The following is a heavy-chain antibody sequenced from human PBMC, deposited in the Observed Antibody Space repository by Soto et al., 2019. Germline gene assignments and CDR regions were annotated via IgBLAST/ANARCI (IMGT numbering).Heavy chain of an antibody. CDR1: GTSVSGANW. CDR3: ARTGPYSSGNN. CDR2: IHSSGNT. Sequence: QVQLQESGPGLVDPLGTLSLTCAVSGTSVSGANWWGWVRQPPGKGLEWIGEIHSSGNTDYNPSLKSRVTISRDMSKNEFSLKLTSLTAAVTAVYYYARTGPYSSGNNWGQGTLVTVSS. V-gene: IGHV4-4*02. J-gene: IGHJ4*02. D-gene: IGHD3-22*01.